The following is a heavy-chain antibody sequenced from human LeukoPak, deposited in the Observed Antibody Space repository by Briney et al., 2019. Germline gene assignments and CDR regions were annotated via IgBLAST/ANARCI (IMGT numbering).Heavy chain of an antibody. CDR1: GFTFSSYG. CDR2: RWYDGSNK. J-gene: IGHJ6*03. CDR3: ARARQQLVPGYMDV. D-gene: IGHD6-13*01. V-gene: IGHV3-33*01. Sequence: PGRSLRLSCAASGFTFSSYGMPWVRQAPGKGLEWVAVRWYDGSNKYYADSVKGRFTISRDNSKNTLYLQMNSLRAEDTAVYYCARARQQLVPGYMDVWGKGTTVTVSS.